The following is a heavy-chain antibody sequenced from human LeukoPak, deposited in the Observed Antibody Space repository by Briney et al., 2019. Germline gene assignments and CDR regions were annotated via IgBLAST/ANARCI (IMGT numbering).Heavy chain of an antibody. CDR3: AKGPGGIVATDFDY. Sequence: GGSLRLSCAASGFTFSSYWMSWVRQAPGKGLEWASGISTGGSSTYYADSVKGRFTISRDNSKNTLYLQMNSLRAEDTAVYYCAKGPGGIVATDFDYWGQGTLVTVSS. CDR2: ISTGGSST. CDR1: GFTFSSYW. D-gene: IGHD5-12*01. V-gene: IGHV3-23*01. J-gene: IGHJ4*02.